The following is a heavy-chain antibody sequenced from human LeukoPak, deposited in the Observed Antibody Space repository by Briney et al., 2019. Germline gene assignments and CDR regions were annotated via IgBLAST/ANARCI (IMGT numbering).Heavy chain of an antibody. V-gene: IGHV5-51*01. D-gene: IGHD6-6*01. J-gene: IGHJ5*02. CDR1: GYSFTTYW. Sequence: GESLKISCKGCGYSFTTYWIVWVRQMPGKGLEWMGIIYPGDSDTRYSPSFQGQVTISADKSISTAYLQWSSLKASDTAMYYCARQQLVRKWFDPWGQGTLVTVSS. CDR3: ARQQLVRKWFDP. CDR2: IYPGDSDT.